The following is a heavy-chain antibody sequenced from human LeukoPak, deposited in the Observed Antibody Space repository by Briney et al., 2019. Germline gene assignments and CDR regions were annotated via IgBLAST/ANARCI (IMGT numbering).Heavy chain of an antibody. CDR2: ISSSSSYI. D-gene: IGHD5-18*01. CDR1: GFTFSSYS. CDR3: ARQVANTAMADY. J-gene: IGHJ4*02. Sequence: GSLRLSCAASGFTFSSYSMNWVRQAPGKGLEWVSSISSSSSYIYYADSVKGRFTISRDNAKNSLYLQMNSLRAEDTAVYYCARQVANTAMADYWGQGTLVTVSS. V-gene: IGHV3-21*01.